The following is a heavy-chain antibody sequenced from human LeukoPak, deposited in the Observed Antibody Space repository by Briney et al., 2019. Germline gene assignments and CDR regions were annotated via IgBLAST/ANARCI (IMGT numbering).Heavy chain of an antibody. V-gene: IGHV3-48*03. CDR1: GFTFSTYE. D-gene: IGHD1-26*01. J-gene: IGHJ4*02. CDR2: ISGSGGTI. Sequence: PGGSLRLSCAASGFTFSTYEMNWVRQAPGKGLEWVSYISGSGGTIYYADSVKGRFTISRDNAKNSLYLQMNSLRADDTALYYCASGAQSDYWGQGTLVTVSS. CDR3: ASGAQSDY.